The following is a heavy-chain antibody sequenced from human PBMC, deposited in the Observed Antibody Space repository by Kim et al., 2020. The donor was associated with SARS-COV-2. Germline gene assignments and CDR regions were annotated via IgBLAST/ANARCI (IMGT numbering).Heavy chain of an antibody. V-gene: IGHV4-34*01. D-gene: IGHD1-26*01. J-gene: IGHJ5*02. CDR3: ARLGGNTPKGYNWFDP. CDR2: SNHSGGT. Sequence: SETLSLTCAVHGGSLSGSYWSWIRQPPGKGLEWIGESNHSGGTNYNPSLKSRVTISVDTSKNQFSVKLRSVTAADTAVYYCARLGGNTPKGYNWFDPWGQGTLVTVSS. CDR1: GGSLSGSY.